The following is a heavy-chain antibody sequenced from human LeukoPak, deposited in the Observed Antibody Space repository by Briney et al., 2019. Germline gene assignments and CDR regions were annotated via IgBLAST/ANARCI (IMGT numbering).Heavy chain of an antibody. CDR2: INAGNGNT. Sequence: ASVKVSCKASGYTFTSYAMHWVRQAPGQRLEWMGWINAGNGNTKYSQEFQGRVTITRDTSASTAYMELSSLRSEDMAVYYCARDRFPDYYDSSGYCGGRWGQGTLVTVSS. CDR3: ARDRFPDYYDSSGYCGGR. D-gene: IGHD3-22*01. CDR1: GYTFTSYA. J-gene: IGHJ4*02. V-gene: IGHV1-3*03.